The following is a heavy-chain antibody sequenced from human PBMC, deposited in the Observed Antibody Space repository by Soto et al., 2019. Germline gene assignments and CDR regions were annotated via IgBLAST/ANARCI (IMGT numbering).Heavy chain of an antibody. CDR2: ISGSGGST. CDR3: AKGGGVIVVVPAAIISFSGAFDI. D-gene: IGHD2-2*01. CDR1: GFTFSSYA. Sequence: EVQLLESGGGLVQPGGSLRLSCAASGFTFSSYAMSWVRQAPGKGLEWVSAISGSGGSTYYADSVKGRFTISRDNSKNTLYLQMNSLRAEDTAVYYCAKGGGVIVVVPAAIISFSGAFDIWGQGTMVTVSS. J-gene: IGHJ3*02. V-gene: IGHV3-23*01.